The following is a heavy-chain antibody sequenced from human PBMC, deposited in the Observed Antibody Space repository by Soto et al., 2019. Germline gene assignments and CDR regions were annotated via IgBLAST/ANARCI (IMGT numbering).Heavy chain of an antibody. D-gene: IGHD2-2*01. Sequence: GGSLRLSCAASGFTFSSYGMHWVRQAPGKGLEWVAVIWYDGSNKYYADSVKGRFTISRDNSKNTLYLQMNSLRAEDTAVYYCARKGDCSSTSCYTEQDYYYYYGMDVWGQGTTVTVPS. CDR1: GFTFSSYG. J-gene: IGHJ6*02. V-gene: IGHV3-33*01. CDR3: ARKGDCSSTSCYTEQDYYYYYGMDV. CDR2: IWYDGSNK.